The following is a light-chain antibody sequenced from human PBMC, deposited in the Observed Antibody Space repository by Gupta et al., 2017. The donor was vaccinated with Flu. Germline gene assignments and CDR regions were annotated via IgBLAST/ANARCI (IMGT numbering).Light chain of an antibody. CDR2: SNN. V-gene: IGLV1-44*01. CDR3: AALDDSLNGRV. J-gene: IGLJ3*02. Sequence: QSVLTQPPSASGTPGQRVTISCSGSNSNIGSNSVNWYQQFPRTAPSLLIYSNNRRPSGVPDRFSGSKSGTSASLAVTGLQAEDEADYYCAALDDSLNGRVFGGGTRLTVL. CDR1: NSNIGSNS.